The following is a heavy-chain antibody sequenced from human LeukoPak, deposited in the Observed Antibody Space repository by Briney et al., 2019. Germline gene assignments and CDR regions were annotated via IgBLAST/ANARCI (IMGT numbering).Heavy chain of an antibody. J-gene: IGHJ4*02. CDR2: IYYSVIT. CDR3: ASPSEDSSGWESFDY. D-gene: IGHD6-19*01. V-gene: IGHV4-59*01. Sequence: YIYYSVITNYNPSLKSRVTISVDTSKNQFSLKLSSVTAADTAVYYCASPSEDSSGWESFDYWGQGTLVTVSS.